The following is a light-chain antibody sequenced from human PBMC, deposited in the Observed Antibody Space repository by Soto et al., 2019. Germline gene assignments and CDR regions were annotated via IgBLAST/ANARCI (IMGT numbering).Light chain of an antibody. CDR2: GAA. Sequence: EIVMTQSPATLSVSPGERATLSCRAGESISNNLAWYQQKPGQAPRLLIYGAATRAAGVPARFSGRGSGTEFTLTISSLQPEDFGVYYCQQYNNWPGTFGKGTKV. V-gene: IGKV3-15*01. CDR3: QQYNNWPGT. J-gene: IGKJ1*01. CDR1: ESISNN.